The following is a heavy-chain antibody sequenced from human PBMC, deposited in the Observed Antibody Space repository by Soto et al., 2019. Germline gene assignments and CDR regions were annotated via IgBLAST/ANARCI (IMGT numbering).Heavy chain of an antibody. CDR1: GGSFSGYY. V-gene: IGHV4-34*01. Sequence: SETLSLTCAVYGGSFSGYYWSWIRQPPGKGLEWIGEINHSGSTNYNPSLKSRVTISVDTSKNQFSLKLSSVTATDTAVYYCARWRRQIIVGATTYDYFDYWGQGTLVTVSS. CDR2: INHSGST. J-gene: IGHJ4*02. CDR3: ARWRRQIIVGATTYDYFDY. D-gene: IGHD1-26*01.